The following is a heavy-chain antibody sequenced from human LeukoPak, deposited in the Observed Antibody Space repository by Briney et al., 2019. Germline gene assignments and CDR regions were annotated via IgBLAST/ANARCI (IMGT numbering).Heavy chain of an antibody. J-gene: IGHJ4*02. Sequence: GESLKISCKGSGYSFTTYWIGWVRQMPGKGLEWMGIIYPGDSDIRINPSFQGQVTISVDKSISTAYLQWSSLKASDTAMYYCARRAVVIGVGYFDYWGQGTLVTVSS. CDR3: ARRAVVIGVGYFDY. D-gene: IGHD4-23*01. CDR1: GYSFTTYW. CDR2: IYPGDSDI. V-gene: IGHV5-51*01.